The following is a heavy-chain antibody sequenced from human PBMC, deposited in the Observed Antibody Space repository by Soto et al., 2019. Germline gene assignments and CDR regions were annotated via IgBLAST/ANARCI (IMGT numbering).Heavy chain of an antibody. D-gene: IGHD1-26*01. Sequence: PSETLSLTCTVSGGSIISYYCILIRQPPGKGLEWIVYIYYSGSTNYNPSLKSRVTISVDTSKNQFSLKLSSVTAADTAVYYCARGKYSGSYHWGQGTLVTVSS. CDR3: ARGKYSGSYH. CDR2: IYYSGST. J-gene: IGHJ5*02. V-gene: IGHV4-59*01. CDR1: GGSIISYY.